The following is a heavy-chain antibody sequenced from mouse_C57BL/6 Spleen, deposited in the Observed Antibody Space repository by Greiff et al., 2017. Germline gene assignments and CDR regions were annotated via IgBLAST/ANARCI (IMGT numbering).Heavy chain of an antibody. Sequence: VKLQQSGPELVTPGASVKISCKASGYSFTGYYMNWVKQSPEKSLEWIGEMNPSTGGTTYNQKFKAKATLTVDKSSSTAYMQLKSLTSEYSAVDYCARGGYSVLWGQGTTHTVSS. D-gene: IGHD2-12*01. CDR1: GYSFTGYY. CDR2: MNPSTGGT. J-gene: IGHJ2*01. V-gene: IGHV1-42*01. CDR3: ARGGYSVL.